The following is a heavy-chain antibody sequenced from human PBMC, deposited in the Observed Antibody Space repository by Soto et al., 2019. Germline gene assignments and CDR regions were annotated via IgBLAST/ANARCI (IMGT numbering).Heavy chain of an antibody. J-gene: IGHJ5*02. V-gene: IGHV4-59*11. CDR3: ARRSTDGGWFDP. Sequence: QVQLQESGPGLVQPSETLSLTCTVSGGSISNHYWSWIRQPPGKGLECIGYIYYSGSTNYNPSLKSRVTISLDTSKNEFSLKLASMTAADTAVYYCARRSTDGGWFDPWGQGTLVTVSS. CDR1: GGSISNHY. D-gene: IGHD3-10*01. CDR2: IYYSGST.